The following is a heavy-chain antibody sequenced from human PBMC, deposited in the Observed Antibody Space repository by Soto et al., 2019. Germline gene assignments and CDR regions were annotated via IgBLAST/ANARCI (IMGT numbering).Heavy chain of an antibody. V-gene: IGHV3-23*01. CDR1: GFTFSSYA. CDR3: AKAPSITMVRGVDY. Sequence: VGSLRLSCAASGFTFSSYAMSWVRQAPGKGLEWVSAISGSGGSTYYADSVKGRFTISRDNSKNTLYLQMNSLRAEDTAVYYCAKAPSITMVRGVDYWGQGTLVTVSS. J-gene: IGHJ4*02. CDR2: ISGSGGST. D-gene: IGHD3-10*01.